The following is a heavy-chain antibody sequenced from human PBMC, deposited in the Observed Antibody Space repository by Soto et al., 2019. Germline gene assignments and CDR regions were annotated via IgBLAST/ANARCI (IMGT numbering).Heavy chain of an antibody. CDR2: ISSSSSNK. D-gene: IGHD6-19*01. V-gene: IGHV3-21*01. CDR3: ARDRGSSGWYAGGGFDP. Sequence: EVQLVESGGGLVKPGGSLRLSCAASGFTFSSYSMNWVRQAPGKGLEWVSCISSSSSNKYYADSVKGRFTISRDNAKNSLYRQMNSLRAEDTAVYYCARDRGSSGWYAGGGFDPWGQGTLVTVSS. CDR1: GFTFSSYS. J-gene: IGHJ5*02.